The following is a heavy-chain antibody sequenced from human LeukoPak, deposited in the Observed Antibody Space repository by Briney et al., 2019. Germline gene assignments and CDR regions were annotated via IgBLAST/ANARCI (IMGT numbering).Heavy chain of an antibody. CDR1: GFTFSSYA. Sequence: GGSLRLSCAASGFTFSSYAMSWVRQAPGKGLEWVSAISGSGGSTYYADSVKGRFTISRDNSKNTLYLQMNGLRAEDTAVYYCAKARWAVAVQDLDYWGQGTLVTVSS. D-gene: IGHD6-19*01. CDR3: AKARWAVAVQDLDY. J-gene: IGHJ4*02. V-gene: IGHV3-23*01. CDR2: ISGSGGST.